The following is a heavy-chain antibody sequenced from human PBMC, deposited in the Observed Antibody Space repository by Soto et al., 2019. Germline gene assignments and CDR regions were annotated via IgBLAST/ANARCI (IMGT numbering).Heavy chain of an antibody. Sequence: PGESLKISCKGSGYSFTSYWIGWVRQMPGKGLEWMGIIYPGDSDTRYSPSFQGQVTISADKSISTAYLQWSSLKASDTAMYYCARDPYDSRVYESSGYTDHWGQGTLVTVSS. CDR2: IYPGDSDT. CDR3: ARDPYDSRVYESSGYTDH. J-gene: IGHJ4*02. D-gene: IGHD3-22*01. CDR1: GYSFTSYW. V-gene: IGHV5-51*01.